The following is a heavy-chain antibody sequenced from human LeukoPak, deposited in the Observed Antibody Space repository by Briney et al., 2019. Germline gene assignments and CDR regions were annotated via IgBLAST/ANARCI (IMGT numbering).Heavy chain of an antibody. V-gene: IGHV3-23*01. D-gene: IGHD4-23*01. CDR3: AKRSDYGDNGNYFDY. CDR2: ISGRDSNT. Sequence: GGSLRLSCSASGFTFSSYAMHWVRQAPGKGLEWVSAISGRDSNTYYADSVEGRFTISRDNSKDTLYLQMNSLSAEDTAVYYCAKRSDYGDNGNYFDYWGQGTPVTVSS. J-gene: IGHJ4*02. CDR1: GFTFSSYA.